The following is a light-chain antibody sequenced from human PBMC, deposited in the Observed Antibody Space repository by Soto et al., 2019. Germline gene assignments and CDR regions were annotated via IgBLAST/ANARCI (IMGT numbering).Light chain of an antibody. V-gene: IGKV1-39*01. Sequence: IPMTQSPSSLSVSVGDRVTISCRASHRISESYVTWDQQRVGEAPKRLIYHAYTLQSGDPSRFTGSGSGTDFNLTIRSVQPEDLATYFCQQSETIPFTLGPGTNVEMK. CDR3: QQSETIPFT. J-gene: IGKJ3*01. CDR2: HAY. CDR1: HRISES.